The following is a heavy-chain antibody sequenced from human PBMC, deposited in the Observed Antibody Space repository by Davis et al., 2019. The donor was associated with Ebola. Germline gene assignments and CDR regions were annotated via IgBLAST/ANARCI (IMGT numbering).Heavy chain of an antibody. CDR1: GFTFSSYA. D-gene: IGHD5-24*01. J-gene: IGHJ4*02. CDR2: ISGSGGST. CDR3: AKFPHSFGPARWSPYFDY. V-gene: IGHV3-23*01. Sequence: GESLKISCAASGFTFSSYAMSWVRQAPGKGLEWVSAISGSGGSTYYADSVKGRFTISRDNSKNTLYLQMNSLRAEDTAVYYCAKFPHSFGPARWSPYFDYWGQGTLVTVSS.